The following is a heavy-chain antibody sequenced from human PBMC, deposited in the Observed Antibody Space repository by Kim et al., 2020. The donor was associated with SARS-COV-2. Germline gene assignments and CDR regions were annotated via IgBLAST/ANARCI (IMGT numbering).Heavy chain of an antibody. CDR3: ARDRGTSGYSSGWYYYYYGMDV. D-gene: IGHD6-19*01. V-gene: IGHV3-7*01. CDR2: IKQDGSEK. CDR1: GFTFSSYW. J-gene: IGHJ6*02. Sequence: GGSLRLSCAASGFTFSSYWMSWVRQAPGKGLECVANIKQDGSEKYYVDSVKGRFTISRDNAKNSLYLQMNSLRAEDTAVYYCARDRGTSGYSSGWYYYYYGMDVWGQGTTVTVSS.